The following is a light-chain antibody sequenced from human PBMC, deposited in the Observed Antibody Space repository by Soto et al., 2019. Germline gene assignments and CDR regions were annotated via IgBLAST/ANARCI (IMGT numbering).Light chain of an antibody. J-gene: IGLJ2*01. Sequence: QSALTQPRSVSGSPGQSVTISCTGTSNDVGGHSHVSWYQQHPGKAPKVMIYDVTKRPSGVPDRFSGSKSGNTASLTISGLQAEDEAEYHGCSYADTNPLIFGGGTKLTVL. CDR3: CSYADTNPLI. V-gene: IGLV2-11*01. CDR2: DVT. CDR1: SNDVGGHSH.